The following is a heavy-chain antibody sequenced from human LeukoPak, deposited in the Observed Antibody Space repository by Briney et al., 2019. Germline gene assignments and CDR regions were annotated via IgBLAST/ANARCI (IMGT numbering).Heavy chain of an antibody. Sequence: GASVKVSCKASGYTFTSYGISWVRQAPGQGLEWMGWISAYNGNTLYAQKLQGRVTMTTDTSTSTAYMELRSLRSDDTAVYHCARPIAVAGRDDAFDIWGQGTMVTVSS. J-gene: IGHJ3*02. CDR1: GYTFTSYG. V-gene: IGHV1-18*01. CDR2: ISAYNGNT. CDR3: ARPIAVAGRDDAFDI. D-gene: IGHD6-19*01.